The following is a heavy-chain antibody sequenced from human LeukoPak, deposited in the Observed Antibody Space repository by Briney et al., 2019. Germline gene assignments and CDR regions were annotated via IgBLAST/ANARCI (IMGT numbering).Heavy chain of an antibody. D-gene: IGHD5-12*01. J-gene: IGHJ3*01. V-gene: IGHV3-21*01. CDR1: GFTFSSYG. CDR2: ISRTGSYI. Sequence: PGGSLRLSCAASGFTFSSYGMHWVRQAPGKGLEWVSSISRTGSYIYYADLVKGRFTISRDNAKNSLYLQMNSLRAEDTAVYYCARVKEASAFDVWGQGTMVTVSS. CDR3: ARVKEASAFDV.